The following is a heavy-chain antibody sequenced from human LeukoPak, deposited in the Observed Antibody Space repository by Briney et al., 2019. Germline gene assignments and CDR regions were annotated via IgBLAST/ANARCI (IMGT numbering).Heavy chain of an antibody. CDR2: ISSNSDYI. Sequence: PGGSLRLSCAASAFTFTNYAMNWVRQAPGRGLEWVSSISSNSDYIYYADSVKGRFTISRDNAKNSLYLQMNSLRVDDTAVYYCAAPSDSRNFFDYWGQGTLVTVSS. CDR1: AFTFTNYA. J-gene: IGHJ4*02. CDR3: AAPSDSRNFFDY. V-gene: IGHV3-21*01.